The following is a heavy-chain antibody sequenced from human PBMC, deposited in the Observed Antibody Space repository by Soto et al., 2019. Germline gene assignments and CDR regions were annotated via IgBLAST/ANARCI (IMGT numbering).Heavy chain of an antibody. D-gene: IGHD6-19*01. J-gene: IGHJ6*02. Sequence: SETLSLTCTVSGGSISSSSYYWGWIRQPPGKGLEWIGSIYYSGSTYYNPSLKSRVTISVDTSKNQFSLKLSSVTAADTAVYYCVISYSSGWYVPIYYYHGMDVWGQGTTVTVSS. CDR2: IYYSGST. V-gene: IGHV4-39*01. CDR3: VISYSSGWYVPIYYYHGMDV. CDR1: GGSISSSSYY.